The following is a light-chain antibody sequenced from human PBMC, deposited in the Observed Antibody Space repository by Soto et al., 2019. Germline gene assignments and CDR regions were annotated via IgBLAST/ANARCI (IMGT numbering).Light chain of an antibody. V-gene: IGKV3-20*01. CDR2: DSS. CDR3: QQYHNSQYT. CDR1: QSVSNSY. J-gene: IGKJ2*01. Sequence: EIVLTQSPGTLSLSPGERANLSCRASQSVSNSYLAWYQQKPGQAPRLLIYDSSSRATVIPDRFSGSRSGTDLTLTISRLEPEDFAVYYCQQYHNSQYTFGQGTKLEIK.